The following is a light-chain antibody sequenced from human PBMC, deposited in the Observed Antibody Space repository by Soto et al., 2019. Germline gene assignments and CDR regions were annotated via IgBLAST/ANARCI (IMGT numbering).Light chain of an antibody. J-gene: IGLJ2*01. Sequence: QAVVTQPPSASGTPGQRVTISCSGSSSNIGSNAVNWYQQPPGTAPKLLIYSNNQRPSGVPDRFSGSKSGTSASLAISGLQSEDEADYYCAAWDDSLNGSVVFGGGTKLTVL. CDR2: SNN. V-gene: IGLV1-44*01. CDR3: AAWDDSLNGSVV. CDR1: SSNIGSNA.